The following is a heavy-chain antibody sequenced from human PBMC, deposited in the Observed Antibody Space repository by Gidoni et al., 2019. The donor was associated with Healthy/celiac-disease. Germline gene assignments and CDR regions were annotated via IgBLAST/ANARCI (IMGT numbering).Heavy chain of an antibody. CDR2: IYYRGST. J-gene: IGHJ5*02. CDR3: ARRGEGLGEMALNSWFDP. CDR1: GGSISSSSYY. V-gene: IGHV4-39*01. D-gene: IGHD3-10*01. Sequence: QLQLQESGPGLVTPSETLSLTCTVSGGSISSSSYYWGWIRQPPGKGLEWIGSIYYRGSTYYNPSLKSRVTISVDTSKNQFSLKLSSVTAADTAVYYCARRGEGLGEMALNSWFDPWGQGTLVTVSS.